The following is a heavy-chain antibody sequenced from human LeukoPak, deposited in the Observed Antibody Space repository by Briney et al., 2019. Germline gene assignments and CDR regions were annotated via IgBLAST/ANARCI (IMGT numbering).Heavy chain of an antibody. CDR3: ARVAINDYGDYFDY. CDR1: GFTFSSYE. V-gene: IGHV3-48*03. J-gene: IGHJ4*02. CDR2: ISSSGSTI. D-gene: IGHD4-17*01. Sequence: GGSLRLSCAASGFTFSSYEMNWVRQAPGKGLEWVSYISSSGSTIYYADSVKGRFTISRDNAKNSLYLQMNSLRAEDTAVYYCARVAINDYGDYFDYWGQGTLVTVSS.